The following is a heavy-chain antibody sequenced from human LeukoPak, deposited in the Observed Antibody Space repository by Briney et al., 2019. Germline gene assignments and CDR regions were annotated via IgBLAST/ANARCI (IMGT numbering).Heavy chain of an antibody. CDR1: GFTFSSYA. J-gene: IGHJ5*02. CDR2: ISGSGGST. D-gene: IGHD1-26*01. V-gene: IGHV3-23*01. CDR3: AKGRRYSGSSKEFDP. Sequence: PGGSLRLSCAASGFTFSSYAMSWVRQAPGKGLEWVSAISGSGGSTYYADSVKGRFTISRDNSKNTLYLQMNSLRAEDTAVYYCAKGRRYSGSSKEFDPWGQGTLVTVSS.